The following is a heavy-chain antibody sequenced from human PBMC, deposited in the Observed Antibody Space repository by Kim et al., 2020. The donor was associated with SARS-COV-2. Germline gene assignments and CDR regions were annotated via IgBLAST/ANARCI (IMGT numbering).Heavy chain of an antibody. Sequence: YAEAGKARFTISGDNSKNTLYLQMNSVRAEATAVYYCARRGLWFGEALDYWGQGTLVTVSS. CDR3: ARRGLWFGEALDY. J-gene: IGHJ4*02. V-gene: IGHV3-23*01. D-gene: IGHD3-10*01.